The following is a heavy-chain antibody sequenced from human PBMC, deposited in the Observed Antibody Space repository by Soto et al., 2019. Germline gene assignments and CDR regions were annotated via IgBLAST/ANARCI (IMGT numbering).Heavy chain of an antibody. V-gene: IGHV3-72*01. D-gene: IGHD3-10*01. J-gene: IGHJ4*02. Sequence: EVQLVESGGGLVQPGGSLRLSCVASGFTFSDHYMDWVRQAPGKGLEWVGRTRNKAHSYSTEYAASVKGRFIISRDDSENSLYLQMYSLKTDDTAMYYCVRVRGGGTYHFDYWGQGTLVTVSS. CDR1: GFTFSDHY. CDR2: TRNKAHSYST. CDR3: VRVRGGGTYHFDY.